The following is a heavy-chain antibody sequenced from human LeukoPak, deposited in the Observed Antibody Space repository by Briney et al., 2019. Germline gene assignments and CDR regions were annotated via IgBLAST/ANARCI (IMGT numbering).Heavy chain of an antibody. CDR3: ARDIASSGYYFDY. V-gene: IGHV3-7*01. J-gene: IGHJ4*02. Sequence: GGSLRLSCAASGFTFSSYWMSWVRQAPGKGLEWVANIKQDGSEKYYVDSVKGRFTISRDNAKNSLYLQMNSLRAEDTAVYYCARDIASSGYYFDYWGQGTLATVSS. D-gene: IGHD3-22*01. CDR2: IKQDGSEK. CDR1: GFTFSSYW.